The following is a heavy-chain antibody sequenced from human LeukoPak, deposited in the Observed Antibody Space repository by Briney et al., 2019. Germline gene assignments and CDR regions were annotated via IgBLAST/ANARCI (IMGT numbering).Heavy chain of an antibody. Sequence: GGSLRLSCAASGFTVSSNYMSWVRQAPGKGLEWVSVIYSGGSTYYADSVKGRFTISRDNSKNTLYLQMNSLRAEDTAVYYCAKSGSSWTFDYWGQGTLVTVSS. J-gene: IGHJ4*02. CDR2: IYSGGST. V-gene: IGHV3-66*01. D-gene: IGHD6-13*01. CDR3: AKSGSSWTFDY. CDR1: GFTVSSNY.